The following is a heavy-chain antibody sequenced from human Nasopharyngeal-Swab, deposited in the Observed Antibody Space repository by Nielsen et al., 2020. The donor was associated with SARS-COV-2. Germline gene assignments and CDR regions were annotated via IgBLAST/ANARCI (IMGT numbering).Heavy chain of an antibody. CDR3: AREGYTSGYYDY. CDR1: GYSFNSYW. Sequence: GGSLRLSCQASGYSFNSYWIGWVRQMPGKGLEWMAIIYPGDSDTRYNPSFQGQVTISVDKSISTAYLHWSNLRAPDTAMYYCAREGYTSGYYDYWGRGTLVTVSS. D-gene: IGHD6-19*01. J-gene: IGHJ4*02. CDR2: IYPGDSDT. V-gene: IGHV5-51*01.